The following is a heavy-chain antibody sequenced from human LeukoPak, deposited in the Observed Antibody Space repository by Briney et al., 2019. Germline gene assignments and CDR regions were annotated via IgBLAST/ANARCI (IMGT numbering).Heavy chain of an antibody. J-gene: IGHJ4*02. Sequence: GGSLRLSCAASGFTFSSYSMNWVRQAPGKGLEWVSSISSSSSYIYYADSVKGRFTISRDNAKNSLYLQMNSLRAEDTALYYCAKDNAGYFDYWGQGTLVTVSS. CDR1: GFTFSSYS. CDR3: AKDNAGYFDY. CDR2: ISSSSSYI. V-gene: IGHV3-21*04.